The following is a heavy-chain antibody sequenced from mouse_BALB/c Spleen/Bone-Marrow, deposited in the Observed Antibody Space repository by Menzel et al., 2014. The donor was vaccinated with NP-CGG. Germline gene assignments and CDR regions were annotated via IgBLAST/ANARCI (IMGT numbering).Heavy chain of an antibody. CDR2: IYPGNVNT. J-gene: IGHJ1*01. CDR1: GYTFTSYY. V-gene: IGHV1S56*01. Sequence: VQLQQSGPELVKPGASVRISCKASGYTFTSYYIHWVKQRPGQGXEWIGWIYPGNVNTKYNEKFKGKATLTADKSSSTAYMQLSSLTSEDSAVYFCARRYGYGDWYFDVWGAGTTVTVSS. D-gene: IGHD2-2*01. CDR3: ARRYGYGDWYFDV.